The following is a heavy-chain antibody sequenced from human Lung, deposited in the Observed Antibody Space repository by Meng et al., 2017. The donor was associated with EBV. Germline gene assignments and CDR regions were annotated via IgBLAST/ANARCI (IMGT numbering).Heavy chain of an antibody. CDR2: IYYTGSS. D-gene: IGHD3-10*01. CDR1: GGSVISGGCY. Sequence: VQLQESGPRLVQPSPTLSLTCTVSGGSVISGGCYWSWIRQQPGKGPEWIGYIYYTGSSFYNPSLKSRVTISVDTSKNQFSLNLSSVTAADTAVYYCANAGRFGESLGDYWGQGILVTVSS. V-gene: IGHV4-31*03. J-gene: IGHJ4*02. CDR3: ANAGRFGESLGDY.